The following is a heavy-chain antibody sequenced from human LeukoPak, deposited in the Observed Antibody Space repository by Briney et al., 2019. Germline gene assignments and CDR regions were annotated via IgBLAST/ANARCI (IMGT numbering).Heavy chain of an antibody. D-gene: IGHD5-12*01. V-gene: IGHV1-69*16. CDR3: AREDRRATNYYYYMDV. CDR1: GGTFSSFT. CDR2: IIPIIGTA. J-gene: IGHJ6*03. Sequence: ASVTVSCKASGGTFSSFTISWVRQAPGQGLEWMGGIIPIIGTANYAQKFQGRVTITTDESTSTAYMELSSLRSEDTAVYYCAREDRRATNYYYYMDVWGKGTTVTVSS.